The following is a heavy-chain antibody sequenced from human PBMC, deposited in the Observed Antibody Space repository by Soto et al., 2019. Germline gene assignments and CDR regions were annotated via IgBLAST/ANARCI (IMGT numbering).Heavy chain of an antibody. CDR3: ARGRNYDILTGYYSPGYLDLEY. D-gene: IGHD3-9*01. V-gene: IGHV3-11*01. CDR1: GFTFSDYY. CDR2: ISSSGSTI. Sequence: GGSLRLSCAASGFTFSDYYMSWIRQAPGKGLEWVSYISSSGSTIYYADSLKGRFTISRDNAKNSLYLKMKRLRAEDTAVYYCARGRNYDILTGYYSPGYLDLEYWGQGT. J-gene: IGHJ4*02.